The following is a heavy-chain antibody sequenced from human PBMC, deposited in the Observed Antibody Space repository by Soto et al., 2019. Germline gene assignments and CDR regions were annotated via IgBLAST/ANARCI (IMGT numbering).Heavy chain of an antibody. D-gene: IGHD2-21*02. CDR2: MNPNSGNT. Sequence: SVKVSCKASGYTFTSYDINWVRQATGQGLEWMGWMNPNSGNTGYAQKFQGRVTMTRNTSISTAYMELSSLRSEDTAVYYCAITMYCGGDCSTDGMDVWGQGTTVTVSS. J-gene: IGHJ6*02. CDR3: AITMYCGGDCSTDGMDV. CDR1: GYTFTSYD. V-gene: IGHV1-8*01.